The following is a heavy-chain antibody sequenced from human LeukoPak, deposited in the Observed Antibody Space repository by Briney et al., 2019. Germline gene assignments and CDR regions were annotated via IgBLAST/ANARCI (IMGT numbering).Heavy chain of an antibody. CDR1: GDSINGYY. J-gene: IGHJ3*02. D-gene: IGHD5-24*01. CDR2: LYHSGST. V-gene: IGHV4-59*01. CDR3: ARSRRRWLEGAFDI. Sequence: SETLSLTCTVSGDSINGYYWTWIRQPPGKGLEWIGYLYHSGSTKYNPSLKSRVTISGDTSKNQFSLRLSSVTAADTAMYYCARSRRRWLEGAFDIWGQGTLVTVSS.